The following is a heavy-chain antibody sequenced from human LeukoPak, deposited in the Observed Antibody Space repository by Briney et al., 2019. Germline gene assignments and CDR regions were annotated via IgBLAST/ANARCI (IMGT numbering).Heavy chain of an antibody. CDR2: ISAYNGNT. Sequence: GASVKVSCKASGYTFTSYGISWVRQAPGQGLEWMGWISAYNGNTNYAQKLQGRVTMTTDTSTSTAYMELRSLRSDDTAVYYCARLLSGPPMAHPNWFDPWGQGTLVTVSS. V-gene: IGHV1-18*01. CDR1: GYTFTSYG. J-gene: IGHJ5*02. D-gene: IGHD2-15*01. CDR3: ARLLSGPPMAHPNWFDP.